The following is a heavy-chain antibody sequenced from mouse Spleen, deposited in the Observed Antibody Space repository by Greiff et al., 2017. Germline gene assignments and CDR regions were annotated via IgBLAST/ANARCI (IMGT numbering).Heavy chain of an antibody. D-gene: IGHD2-4*01. J-gene: IGHJ4*01. CDR1: GFTFSSYY. CDR2: ISSGGGST. CDR3: ARDRLRYYAMDY. V-gene: IGHV5-12-1*01. Sequence: EVQLVESGGGLVKRGGSLKLSCAASGFTFSSYYMSWVRQTPEKRLEWVATISSGGGSTYYPDSVKGRFTISRDNAKNTLYLQMSSLNSEDTAVYYCARDRLRYYAMDYWGQGTSVTVSS.